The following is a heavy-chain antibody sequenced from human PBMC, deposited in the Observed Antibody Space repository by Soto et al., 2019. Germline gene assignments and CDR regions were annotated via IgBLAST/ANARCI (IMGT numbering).Heavy chain of an antibody. CDR3: AKDIGPLWFGELYY. V-gene: IGHV3-9*01. D-gene: IGHD3-10*01. CDR2: ISWNSGSI. CDR1: GFTFDDYA. J-gene: IGHJ4*02. Sequence: GGSLRLSCAASGFTFDDYAMHWVRQAPGKGLEWVSGISWNSGSIGYADSVKGRFTISRDNAKNSLYLQMNSLRAEDTALYYCAKDIGPLWFGELYYWGQGTLVTVSS.